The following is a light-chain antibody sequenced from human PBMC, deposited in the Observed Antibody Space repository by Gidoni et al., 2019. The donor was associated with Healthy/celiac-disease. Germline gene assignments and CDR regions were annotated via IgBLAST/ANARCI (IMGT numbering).Light chain of an antibody. J-gene: IGKJ2*01. CDR3: QQSYSTPYT. V-gene: IGKV1-39*01. CDR2: AAS. Sequence: DIPMKPSPSSLSASVGDRVAITCRASQSISSYLTWYQQKPGKAPKLLIYAASSLPSGVPSRFSGSGSGTDFTLTISSLQPEDFAAYYCQQSYSTPYTFGRGTKLEIK. CDR1: QSISSY.